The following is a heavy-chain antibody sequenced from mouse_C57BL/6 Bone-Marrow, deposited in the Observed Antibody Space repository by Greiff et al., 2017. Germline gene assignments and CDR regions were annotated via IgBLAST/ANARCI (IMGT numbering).Heavy chain of an antibody. CDR3: ARHPDPAYGGSPWFSY. V-gene: IGHV1-62-2*01. J-gene: IGHJ3*01. CDR1: GYTFTEYT. D-gene: IGHD1-1*01. CDR2: FYPGSGSI. Sequence: VQLQASGAELVKPGASVKLSCKASGYTFTEYTIHWVKQRSGQGLEWIGWFYPGSGSIKYNEKFKDKATLTADKSSSTVYMELSRLTSEDSAVYFCARHPDPAYGGSPWFSYWGQGTLVTVSA.